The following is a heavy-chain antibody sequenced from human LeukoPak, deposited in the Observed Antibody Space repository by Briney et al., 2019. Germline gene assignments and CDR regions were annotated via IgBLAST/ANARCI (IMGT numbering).Heavy chain of an antibody. CDR3: ARGLGVEGWYLTFDY. V-gene: IGHV4-4*07. CDR2: IYTSGST. J-gene: IGHJ4*02. CDR1: GGSISSYY. D-gene: IGHD6-19*01. Sequence: SETLSLTCTVSGGSISSYYWSWIRQPAGKGLEWIGRIYTSGSTNYNPSLKSRVTMSVDTSKNQFSLKLSSVTAADTAVHYCARGLGVEGWYLTFDYWGQGTLVTVSS.